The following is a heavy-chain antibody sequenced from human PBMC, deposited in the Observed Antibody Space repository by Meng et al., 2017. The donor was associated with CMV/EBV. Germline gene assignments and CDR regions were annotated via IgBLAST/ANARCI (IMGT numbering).Heavy chain of an antibody. D-gene: IGHD1-26*01. J-gene: IGHJ4*02. CDR3: ARGGGGEWELLHYFDY. V-gene: IGHV4-34*01. CDR2: INHSGST. Sequence: QVQLQEWGAGLFKPSETPSLTCAVYGGSFSGYYWSWIRQPPGKGLEWIGEINHSGSTNYNPSLKSRVTISVDTSKNQFSLKLSSVTAADTAVYYCARGGGGEWELLHYFDYWGQGTLVTVSS. CDR1: GGSFSGYY.